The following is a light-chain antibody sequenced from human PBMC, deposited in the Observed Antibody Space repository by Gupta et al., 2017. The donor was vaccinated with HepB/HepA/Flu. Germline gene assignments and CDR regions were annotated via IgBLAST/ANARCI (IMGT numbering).Light chain of an antibody. Sequence: QSALTQPPSASGSPGQSVTISCTGTSSDVGFYNYVSWYQQHPGKAPELMIYEVSKRPSGVPDRFSGSKSGNTASLTVSVLQADEEADYCGSSDGGSNNLVFGGGAKLTVL. CDR2: EVS. CDR3: SSDGGSNNLV. J-gene: IGLJ2*01. CDR1: SSDVGFYNY. V-gene: IGLV2-8*01.